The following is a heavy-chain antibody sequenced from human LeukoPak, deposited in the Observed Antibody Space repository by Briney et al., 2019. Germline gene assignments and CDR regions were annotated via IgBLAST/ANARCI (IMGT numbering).Heavy chain of an antibody. Sequence: SETLSLTCTVSGGSISSHYWGWIRQPPGKGLEWIGYIYYSGSTNYNPSLKSRVTISVDTSKNQFSLKLSSVTAADTAVYYCARSLGSGYYNWFDPWGQGTLVTVSS. J-gene: IGHJ5*02. CDR1: GGSISSHY. CDR2: IYYSGST. D-gene: IGHD5-12*01. CDR3: ARSLGSGYYNWFDP. V-gene: IGHV4-59*11.